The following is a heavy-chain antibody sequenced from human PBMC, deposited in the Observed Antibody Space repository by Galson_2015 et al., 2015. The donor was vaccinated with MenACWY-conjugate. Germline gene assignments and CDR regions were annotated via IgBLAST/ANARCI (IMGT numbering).Heavy chain of an antibody. CDR3: AAYRRQVRRGWLPY. CDR2: FNPGDGKT. J-gene: IGHJ4*02. Sequence: SVKVSCKVSGYTLTDLSMYWVRQAPGKGLEWMGGFNPGDGKTIYAQRFQGRVTMTEDTSTDTAYMELSSLRSEDTAVYYCAAYRRQVRRGWLPYWGQGTLVTVSS. D-gene: IGHD5-18*01. V-gene: IGHV1-24*01. CDR1: GYTLTDLS.